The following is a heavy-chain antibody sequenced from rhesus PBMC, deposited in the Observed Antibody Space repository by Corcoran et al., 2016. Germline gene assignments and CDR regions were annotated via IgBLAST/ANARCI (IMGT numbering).Heavy chain of an antibody. CDR2: ITPSNGNT. D-gene: IGHD1-26*01. Sequence: QVQLVQSGAEVKKPGASVKLSCKASGYTFTSYSINWVRQAPGQGLEWMGWITPSNGNTGYAQQFQGRVTVSRDTSTSTAYMELSSLRSEDTAVYYCARGVPGTTYYGLDSWGQGVVVTVSS. CDR1: GYTFTSYS. J-gene: IGHJ6*01. CDR3: ARGVPGTTYYGLDS. V-gene: IGHV1-200*01.